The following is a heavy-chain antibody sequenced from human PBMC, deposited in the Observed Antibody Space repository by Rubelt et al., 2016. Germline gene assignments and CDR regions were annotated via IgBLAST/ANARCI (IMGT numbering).Heavy chain of an antibody. V-gene: IGHV1-2*06. CDR1: GYTFTAYF. CDR3: ARVQGPGYNYGLGGY. J-gene: IGHJ4*02. CDR2: GNPNSGGQ. Sequence: QVQIVQSGAEVKKPGASVKVSCKASGYTFTAYFIHWVRQAPGQGLEWMGRGNPNSGGQSYAQKFQDRVTIPRDTSITTAYMELSRLRSDDTAVYYCARVQGPGYNYGLGGYWGQGTLVTVPS. D-gene: IGHD5-18*01.